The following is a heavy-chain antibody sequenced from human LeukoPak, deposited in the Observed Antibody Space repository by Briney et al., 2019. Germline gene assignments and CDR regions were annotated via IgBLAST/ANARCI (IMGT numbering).Heavy chain of an antibody. V-gene: IGHV3-7*01. Sequence: GGSLRLSCAASGFTFDDYGMSWVRQAPGKGLEWVANIKQDGSEENYVDSVKGRFTISRDNAKNSLYLQMNSLRAEDTAVYYCAELGITMIGGVWGKGTTVTISS. CDR2: IKQDGSEE. CDR1: GFTFDDYG. D-gene: IGHD3-10*02. J-gene: IGHJ6*04. CDR3: AELGITMIGGV.